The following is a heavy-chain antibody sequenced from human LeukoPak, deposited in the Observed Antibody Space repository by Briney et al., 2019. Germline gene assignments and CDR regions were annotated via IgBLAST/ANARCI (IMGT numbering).Heavy chain of an antibody. CDR3: ARVGTGSVLLRHYYYMDV. V-gene: IGHV1-8*01. J-gene: IGHJ6*03. CDR1: GYTSTSYD. D-gene: IGHD3-10*01. Sequence: ASVKVSCKASGYTSTSYDINWVRQATGQGLEWMGWMNPNSGNTGYAQKFQGRVTMTRNTSISTAYMELSSLRSEDTAVYYCARVGTGSVLLRHYYYMDVWGKGTTVTISS. CDR2: MNPNSGNT.